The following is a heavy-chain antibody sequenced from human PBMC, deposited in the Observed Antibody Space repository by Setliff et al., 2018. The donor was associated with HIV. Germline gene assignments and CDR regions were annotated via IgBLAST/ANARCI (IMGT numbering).Heavy chain of an antibody. J-gene: IGHJ3*01. CDR3: ARDRHHYDSSGFDAFDL. CDR1: GGTFSNYA. D-gene: IGHD3-22*01. CDR2: IIPLFGTA. V-gene: IGHV1-69*13. Sequence: SVKVSCKASGGTFSNYAFSWVRQAPGQGLEWMGGIIPLFGTANYAQNFQGRVTITADASTITAYMELSSLRSEDTAMYYCARDRHHYDSSGFDAFDLWGQGTMVTVSS.